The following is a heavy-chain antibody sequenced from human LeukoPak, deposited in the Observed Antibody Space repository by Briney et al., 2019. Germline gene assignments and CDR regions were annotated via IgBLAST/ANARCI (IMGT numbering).Heavy chain of an antibody. D-gene: IGHD6-13*01. CDR1: GFTFSSYS. J-gene: IGHJ5*02. V-gene: IGHV3-21*01. CDR2: ISSSSYI. Sequence: GGSLRLSCAASGFTFSSYSMNWVRQAPGKGLEWVSSISSSSYIYYADSVKGRFTISRDNAKNSLYLQMNSLRAEDTAVYYCAKARIAAAAWFDPWGQGTLVTVSS. CDR3: AKARIAAAAWFDP.